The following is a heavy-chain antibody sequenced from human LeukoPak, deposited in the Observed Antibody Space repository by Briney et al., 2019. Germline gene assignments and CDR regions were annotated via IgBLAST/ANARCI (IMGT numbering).Heavy chain of an antibody. J-gene: IGHJ4*02. V-gene: IGHV3-23*01. D-gene: IGHD6-19*01. CDR2: ISGSGGST. CDR3: AKVGSALYHFDY. Sequence: PGGLGPSLAASGFPLSRYAMSRVRPAPGKGLEGVSAISGSGGSTYYADSVKGRFTISRDNSKNTQYLQMNSLRAEDTAVYYCAKVGSALYHFDYWGQGTLVTVSS. CDR1: GFPLSRYA.